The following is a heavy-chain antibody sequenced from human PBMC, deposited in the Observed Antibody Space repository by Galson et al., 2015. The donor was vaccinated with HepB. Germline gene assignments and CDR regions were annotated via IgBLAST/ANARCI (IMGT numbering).Heavy chain of an antibody. CDR2: ISSNGGST. J-gene: IGHJ4*02. Sequence: SLRLSCAASGFTFSSYAMHWVRQAPGKGLEYVSAISSNGGSTYYADSVKGRFTISRDNSKNTLYLQMSSLRAEDTAVYYCVKAATGKRYSSSWYYFDYWGQGTLVTVSS. CDR1: GFTFSSYA. CDR3: VKAATGKRYSSSWYYFDY. D-gene: IGHD6-13*01. V-gene: IGHV3-64D*06.